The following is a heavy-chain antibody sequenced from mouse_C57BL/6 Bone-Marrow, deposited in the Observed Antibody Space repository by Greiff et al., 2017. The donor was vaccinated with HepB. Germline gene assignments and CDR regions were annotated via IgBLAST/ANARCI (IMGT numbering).Heavy chain of an antibody. D-gene: IGHD1-1*01. V-gene: IGHV1-69*01. CDR1: GYTFTSYW. Sequence: VQLQQPGAELVLPGASVKLSCKTSGYTFTSYWMHWVKQRPGQGLEWIGEIDPSDSYTNYNQKFKGKSTLTVDKSSSTAYMQLSSLTSEDSAVYYCASSGTRYYYGSSQARFAYWCQGTLATVSA. J-gene: IGHJ3*01. CDR2: IDPSDSYT. CDR3: ASSGTRYYYGSSQARFAY.